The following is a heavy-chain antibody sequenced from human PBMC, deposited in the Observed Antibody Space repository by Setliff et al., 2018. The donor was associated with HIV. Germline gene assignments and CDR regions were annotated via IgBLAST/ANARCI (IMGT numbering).Heavy chain of an antibody. D-gene: IGHD3-22*01. V-gene: IGHV4-34*01. J-gene: IGHJ4*02. CDR2: INHSGST. CDR1: GGSFSGYY. Sequence: SETLSLTCAVYGGSFSGYYWSWIRQPPGKGLEWIGEINHSGSTNYNPSLKSRVTVSVDTSKNQFSLKLSSVTAADTAVYYCARLGRGGYDSSGCYSYYFDYWGQGTLVTVSS. CDR3: ARLGRGGYDSSGCYSYYFDY.